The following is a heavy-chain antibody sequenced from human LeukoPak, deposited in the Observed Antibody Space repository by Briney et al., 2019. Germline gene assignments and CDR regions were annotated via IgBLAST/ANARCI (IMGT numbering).Heavy chain of an antibody. CDR3: ARDRSGKQWRGNKNYYYYMDV. CDR1: GGSISSSSYY. CDR2: IYYSGST. V-gene: IGHV4-39*07. Sequence: SETLSLTCTVSGGSISSSSYYWGWIRQPPGKGLEWIGSIYYSGSTYYNPSLKSRVTISVDTSKNQFSLKLSSVTAADTAVYYCARDRSGKQWRGNKNYYYYMDVWGKGTTVTVSS. J-gene: IGHJ6*03. D-gene: IGHD6-19*01.